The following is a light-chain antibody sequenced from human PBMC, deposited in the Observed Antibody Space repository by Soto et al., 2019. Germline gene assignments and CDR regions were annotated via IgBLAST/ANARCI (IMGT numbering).Light chain of an antibody. J-gene: IGLJ1*01. Sequence: QSARNQPASVSGSPGHSLTIFCTGTSSDVGGYNYVSWYQQHPGKAPKVMIYDVSNRPSGVSNRFSGSKSGNTASLTISGLQAEDEADYYCTSYTSSTLYVFGTGTKVTVL. CDR1: SSDVGGYNY. CDR3: TSYTSSTLYV. CDR2: DVS. V-gene: IGLV2-14*03.